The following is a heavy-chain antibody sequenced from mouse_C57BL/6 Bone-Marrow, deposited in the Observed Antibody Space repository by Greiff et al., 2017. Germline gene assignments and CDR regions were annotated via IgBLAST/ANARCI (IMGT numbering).Heavy chain of an antibody. CDR2: ISGGGGNT. CDR1: GFTFSSYT. CDR3: ARHKPAYYFDY. J-gene: IGHJ2*01. V-gene: IGHV5-9*01. Sequence: EVNLVESGGGLVKPGGSLKLSCAASGFTFSSYTMSWVRQTPEKRLEWVATISGGGGNTYYPDSVKGRFTISRDNAKNTLYLQMSSLRSEDTALYYCARHKPAYYFDYWGQGTTLTVSS.